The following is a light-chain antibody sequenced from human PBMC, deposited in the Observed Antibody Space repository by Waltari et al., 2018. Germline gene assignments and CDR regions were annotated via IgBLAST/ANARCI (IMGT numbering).Light chain of an antibody. CDR2: WAS. CDR3: QQYYSTPT. V-gene: IGKV4-1*01. CDR1: QSVLYSSNNKNY. J-gene: IGKJ2*01. Sequence: DIVMTQSPDSLAVSLGERATINYKSSQSVLYSSNNKNYLAWYQQKPGQPPKLLIYWASTRESGVPDRFSGSGSETDFTLTVSSLQAEDVAVYYCQQYYSTPTFGQGTKLEIK.